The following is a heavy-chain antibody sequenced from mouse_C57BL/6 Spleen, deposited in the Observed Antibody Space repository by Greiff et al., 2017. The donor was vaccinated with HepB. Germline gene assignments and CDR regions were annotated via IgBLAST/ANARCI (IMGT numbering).Heavy chain of an antibody. D-gene: IGHD2-3*01. CDR2: INYDGSST. J-gene: IGHJ2*01. CDR1: GFTFSDYY. CDR3: ARDQGYDGYYFDY. Sequence: EVMLVESEGGLVQPGSSMKLSCTASGFTFSDYYMAWVRQVPEKGLEWVANINYDGSSTYYLDSLKSRFIISRDNAKNILYLQMSSLKSEDTATYYCARDQGYDGYYFDYWGQGTTLTVSS. V-gene: IGHV5-16*01.